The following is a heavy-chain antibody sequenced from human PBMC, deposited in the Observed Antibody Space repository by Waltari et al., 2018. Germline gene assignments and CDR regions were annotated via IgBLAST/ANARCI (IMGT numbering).Heavy chain of an antibody. CDR3: TTFTYYPDDTVYDY. J-gene: IGHJ4*02. CDR2: IKTEAEGATS. D-gene: IGHD2-21*01. CDR1: GFTFSSVW. Sequence: EVQLVESGGRFVKPGGSLRLSCEASGFTFSSVWMTWVRQAPGKGLEWVGRIKTEAEGATSNYGTAVKDRFTISRDDSKNVAYLQMSSLKTEDTGVYYCTTFTYYPDDTVYDYWGQGILVIVSS. V-gene: IGHV3-15*01.